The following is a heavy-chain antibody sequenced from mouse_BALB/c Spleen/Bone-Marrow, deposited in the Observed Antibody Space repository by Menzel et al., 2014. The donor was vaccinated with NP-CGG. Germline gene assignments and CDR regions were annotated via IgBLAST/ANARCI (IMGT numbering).Heavy chain of an antibody. Sequence: VQLKDSGAELVKPGASVKLSCTASGFSIKDTYMHWVKQRPEQGLEWIGRIDPANGNTKYDPKFQGKATITADTSSNTAYLQLSSLTSEDTAVYYCARVKLWSYAMDYWGQGTSVTVSS. J-gene: IGHJ4*01. V-gene: IGHV14-3*02. D-gene: IGHD1-1*02. CDR2: IDPANGNT. CDR1: GFSIKDTY. CDR3: ARVKLWSYAMDY.